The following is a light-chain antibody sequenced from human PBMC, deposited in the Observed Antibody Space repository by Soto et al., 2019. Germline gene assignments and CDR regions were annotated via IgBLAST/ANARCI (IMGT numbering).Light chain of an antibody. CDR2: GES. CDR1: QSVSSSY. V-gene: IGKV3-20*01. J-gene: IGKJ2*01. Sequence: EIVLTQSPGTLSLSPGERATLSCSASQSVSSSYLAWYQQKPGQAPRLRIYGESSRATGIPDRFSGSGSGTDFTLTISRLEPEDFAVYYCQQYGSSSYTFGQGTKLEIK. CDR3: QQYGSSSYT.